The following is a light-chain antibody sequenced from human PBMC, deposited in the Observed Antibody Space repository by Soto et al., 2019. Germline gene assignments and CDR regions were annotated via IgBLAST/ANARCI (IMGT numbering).Light chain of an antibody. CDR1: SRDVTDSDS. CDR3: VSYTNPGTYV. CDR2: DFT. J-gene: IGLJ1*01. V-gene: IGLV2-14*03. Sequence: QSVLTQPASVSGSPGQSVTISCAGASRDVTDSDSVSWYQHRPGEAPELKILDFTYRPSGVSDRFSGSLSADTASLTISGLHVEDEGDYYCVSYTNPGTYVFGPGTKVTVL.